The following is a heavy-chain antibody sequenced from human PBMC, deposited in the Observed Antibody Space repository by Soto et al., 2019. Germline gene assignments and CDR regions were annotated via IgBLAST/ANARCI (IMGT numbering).Heavy chain of an antibody. CDR1: GFTFSSYA. V-gene: IGHV3-30-3*01. Sequence: QVQLVESGGGVVQPGRSLRLSCAASGFTFSSYAMHWVRQAPGKGLEWVAVISYDGSNKYYADSVKGRFTISRDNSKNTLYLQMNSLRAEDTAVYYCARDIYYDSSGYPYYYYYYGMDVW. J-gene: IGHJ6*01. CDR3: ARDIYYDSSGYPYYYYYYGMDV. CDR2: ISYDGSNK. D-gene: IGHD3-22*01.